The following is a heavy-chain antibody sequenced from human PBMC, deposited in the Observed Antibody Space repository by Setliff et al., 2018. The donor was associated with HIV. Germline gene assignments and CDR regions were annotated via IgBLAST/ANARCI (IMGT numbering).Heavy chain of an antibody. Sequence: PGGSLRLSCAVSGFIFRNYWMTWVRQAPGRGLERVASINQDESEKYYVDSVKGRFTISRDNAQNSLYLQMNSLRAEDTAVYYCRIPPNGGRSFDVWGQGTMVTVSS. J-gene: IGHJ3*01. D-gene: IGHD2-8*01. V-gene: IGHV3-7*03. CDR3: RIPPNGGRSFDV. CDR2: INQDESEK. CDR1: GFIFRNYW.